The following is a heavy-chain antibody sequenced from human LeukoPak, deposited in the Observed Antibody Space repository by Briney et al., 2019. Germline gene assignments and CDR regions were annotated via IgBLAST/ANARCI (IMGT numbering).Heavy chain of an antibody. CDR2: IKQDGTDK. J-gene: IGHJ4*02. V-gene: IGHV3-7*01. Sequence: GGSLRLSCAASGFTFSSYWMTWVRQAAGKGLEWVANIKQDGTDKYYVDSVKGRFTISRDNAKNSLFLQLGSLRADDTAVYYCARASMGGRDYHLDSWGQGTLVTVSS. CDR1: GFTFSSYW. D-gene: IGHD4/OR15-4a*01. CDR3: ARASMGGRDYHLDS.